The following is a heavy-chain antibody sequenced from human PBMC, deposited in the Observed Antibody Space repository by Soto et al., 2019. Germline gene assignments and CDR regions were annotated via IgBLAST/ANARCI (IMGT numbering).Heavy chain of an antibody. CDR3: ARRGYSGYDYWFDP. J-gene: IGHJ5*02. CDR1: GGSISSGDYY. D-gene: IGHD5-12*01. V-gene: IGHV4-30-4*01. Sequence: QVQLQESGPGLVKPSQTLSLTCTVSGGSISSGDYYWSWIRQPPGKGLEWIGYIYYSGSTYYNPSLKSRVTVSVDTSKNQFSLNLMSVTAADTAVYYCARRGYSGYDYWFDPCGQGTLVTVSS. CDR2: IYYSGST.